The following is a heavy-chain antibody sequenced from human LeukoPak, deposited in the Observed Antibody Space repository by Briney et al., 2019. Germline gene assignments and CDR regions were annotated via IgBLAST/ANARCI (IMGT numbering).Heavy chain of an antibody. CDR1: GYTFIGYY. CDR2: INPNSGGT. V-gene: IGHV1-2*02. J-gene: IGHJ4*02. Sequence: ASVTVSCTASGYTFIGYYMHWVRQAPGQGLEWMGWINPNSGGTNYAQKFQGRVTMTRDTSISTAYMELSRLRSDDTAVYYCARLGYCSGGSCYAFDYWGQGTLVTVSS. CDR3: ARLGYCSGGSCYAFDY. D-gene: IGHD2-15*01.